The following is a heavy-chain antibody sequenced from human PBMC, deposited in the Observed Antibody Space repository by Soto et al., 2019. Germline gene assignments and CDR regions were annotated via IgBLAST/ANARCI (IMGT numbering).Heavy chain of an antibody. CDR3: AKEVTIFGVVTDYGMDV. Sequence: EVQLVESGGVVVQPGGSLRLSCAASGFTFDDYTMHWVRQAPGKGLEWVSLISWDGGSTYYADSVKGRFTISRDNSKNSLYLQMNSLRTEDTALYYCAKEVTIFGVVTDYGMDVWGQGTTVTVSS. V-gene: IGHV3-43*01. D-gene: IGHD3-3*01. J-gene: IGHJ6*02. CDR2: ISWDGGST. CDR1: GFTFDDYT.